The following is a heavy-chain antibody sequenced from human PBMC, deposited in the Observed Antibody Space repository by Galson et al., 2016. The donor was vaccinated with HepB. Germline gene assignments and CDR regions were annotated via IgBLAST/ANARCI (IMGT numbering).Heavy chain of an antibody. CDR2: INAGSGNT. V-gene: IGHV1-3*01. CDR1: GYIFTDFA. D-gene: IGHD3-10*01. Sequence: SVKVSCKASGYIFTDFALHWVRQAPGQSLEWMGWINAGSGNTKSSQKFHDRVTLTRDTSATTAYLYLSGLRFEDTAVYYCARGALRSLVRVLDVWGQGTTVTV. J-gene: IGHJ6*02. CDR3: ARGALRSLVRVLDV.